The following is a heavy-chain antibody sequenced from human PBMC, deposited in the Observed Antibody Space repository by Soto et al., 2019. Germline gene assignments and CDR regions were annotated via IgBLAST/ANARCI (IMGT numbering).Heavy chain of an antibody. J-gene: IGHJ3*02. D-gene: IGHD2-21*02. CDR3: AKDYVVVTARGAFDI. CDR1: GFTFSSYG. CDR2: ISYDGSNK. Sequence: QVQLVESGGGVVQPGRSLRLSCAASGFTFSSYGMHWVRQAPGKGLEWVAVISYDGSNKYYADSVKGRFTISRDNSKNTLYLQMNSLRAEDTAVYYCAKDYVVVTARGAFDIWGQGTMVTVSS. V-gene: IGHV3-30*18.